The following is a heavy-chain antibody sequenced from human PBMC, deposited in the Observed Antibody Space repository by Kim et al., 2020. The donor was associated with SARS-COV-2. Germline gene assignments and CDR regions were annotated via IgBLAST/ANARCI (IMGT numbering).Heavy chain of an antibody. V-gene: IGHV3-23*01. Sequence: GGSLRLSCAASGFPFTGYPMNWVRQAPGKGLEWVSGIIGSGAATYYADSVKGRFTISRDNSKNTLYLLMNSLRADDTAEYYCAKGFGGDRAYWGQGTLVTVSS. J-gene: IGHJ4*02. D-gene: IGHD2-21*01. CDR2: IIGSGAAT. CDR1: GFPFTGYP. CDR3: AKGFGGDRAY.